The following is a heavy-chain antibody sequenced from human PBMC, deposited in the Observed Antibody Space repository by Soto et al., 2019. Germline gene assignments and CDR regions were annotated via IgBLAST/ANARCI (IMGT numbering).Heavy chain of an antibody. V-gene: IGHV1-18*01. Sequence: ASVKVSCKASGYTFTSYGISWVRQAPGQGLEWMGWISAYNGNTNYAQKLQGRVTMTTDTSTSTAYMELRSLRSDDTAVYYCARDWVEIATKNYHDAFDIWGQGTMVTV. D-gene: IGHD1-7*01. CDR1: GYTFTSYG. J-gene: IGHJ3*02. CDR2: ISAYNGNT. CDR3: ARDWVEIATKNYHDAFDI.